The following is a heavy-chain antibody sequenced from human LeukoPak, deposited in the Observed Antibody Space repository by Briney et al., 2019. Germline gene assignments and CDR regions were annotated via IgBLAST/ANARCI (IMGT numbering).Heavy chain of an antibody. CDR1: GGSISSSTYY. Sequence: PSETLSLTCTVSGGSISSSTYYWGWIRQPPGTGLGWIGSMYYSGNIYYNPSLKSRVTISVDTSKNQLSLKLSSVTAADTAVYYCARESKVGSYSSSWYPRYYYYYMDVWGKGTTVTVSS. CDR2: MYYSGNI. CDR3: ARESKVGSYSSSWYPRYYYYYMDV. J-gene: IGHJ6*03. V-gene: IGHV4-39*07. D-gene: IGHD6-13*01.